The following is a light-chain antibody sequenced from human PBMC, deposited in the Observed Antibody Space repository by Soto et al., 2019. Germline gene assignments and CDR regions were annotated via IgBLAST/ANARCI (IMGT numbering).Light chain of an antibody. CDR1: QSISSW. CDR3: QQYKSYSEIT. J-gene: IGKJ4*01. V-gene: IGKV1-5*03. Sequence: DIQMTQSPSTLSASVGDRVTITCRASQSISSWLAWYQQKPGKAPKLLIYKASSLESGVPSRFSGSGSGTEFTLTISSLQPDDFATYYCQQYKSYSEITFGGGTKVEIK. CDR2: KAS.